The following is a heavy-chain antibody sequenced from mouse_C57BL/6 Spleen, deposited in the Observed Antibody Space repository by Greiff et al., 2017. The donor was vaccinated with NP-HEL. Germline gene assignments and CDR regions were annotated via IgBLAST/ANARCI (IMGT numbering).Heavy chain of an antibody. V-gene: IGHV1-18*01. Sequence: EVQLQQSGPELVKPGASVKIPCKASGYTFTDYNMDWVKQSHGKSLEWIGDINPNNGGTIYNQKFKGKATLTVDKSSSTAYMELRSLTSEDTAVYYCARGVSNYFLYDYAMDYWGQGTSVTVSS. J-gene: IGHJ4*01. CDR2: INPNNGGT. CDR1: GYTFTDYN. D-gene: IGHD2-5*01. CDR3: ARGVSNYFLYDYAMDY.